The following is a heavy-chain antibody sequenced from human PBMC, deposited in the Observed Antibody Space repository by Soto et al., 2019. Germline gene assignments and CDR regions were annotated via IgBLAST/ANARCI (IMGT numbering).Heavy chain of an antibody. CDR2: ISGSGGST. CDR3: AKGFVATIRPNWFDP. D-gene: IGHD5-12*01. J-gene: IGHJ5*02. CDR1: GFTFSSYA. Sequence: EVQLLASGGGLVQPGGSLRLSCAASGFTFSSYAMIWVRPAPGKGLEWVSDISGSGGSTDYADSVKGRFTLSRDNSKNTLYLQLNSRIAEDTAVYYCAKGFVATIRPNWFDPWGQGTLVTVSS. V-gene: IGHV3-23*01.